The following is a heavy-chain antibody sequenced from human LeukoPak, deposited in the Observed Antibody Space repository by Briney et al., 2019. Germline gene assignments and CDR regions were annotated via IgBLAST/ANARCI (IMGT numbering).Heavy chain of an antibody. CDR2: INHSGST. V-gene: IGHV4-34*01. CDR3: ARVFCSSTSCYMDC. J-gene: IGHJ4*02. CDR1: GGSFSGYY. D-gene: IGHD2-2*02. Sequence: SETLTLTCAVYGGSFSGYYWSWIRQPPGKGLEWIGEINHSGSTNYNPSLKSRVTISVDTSKNQFSLKLSSVTAADTAVYYCARVFCSSTSCYMDCWGQGTLVTVSS.